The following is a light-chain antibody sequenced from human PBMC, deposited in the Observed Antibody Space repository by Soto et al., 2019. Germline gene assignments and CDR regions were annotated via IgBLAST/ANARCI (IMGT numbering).Light chain of an antibody. V-gene: IGLV1-40*01. J-gene: IGLJ2*01. CDR2: GNN. CDR3: QSYDSSLNCGV. Sequence: QPVLTQPPSVSGAPGQRVTISCTGSSSNIGAGYDVHWYQQLPGTAPRLLIYGNNNRPSGVPDRFSGSKSGTSASLAITGLQAEDEADYYCQSYDSSLNCGVFGGGTKLTVL. CDR1: SSNIGAGYD.